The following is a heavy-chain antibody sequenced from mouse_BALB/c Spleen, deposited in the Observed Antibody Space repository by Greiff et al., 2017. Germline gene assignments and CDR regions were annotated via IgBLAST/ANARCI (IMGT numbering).Heavy chain of an antibody. D-gene: IGHD2-3*01. CDR2: INPYNGDT. V-gene: IGHV1-20*02. CDR1: GYSFTGYF. Sequence: EVQLQQSGPELVKPGASVKISCKASGYSFTGYFMNWVMQSHGKSLEWIGRINPYNGDTFYNQKFKGKATLTVDKASSTAHMELRSLASEDSAVYYCARAYDGYLYWYFDGWGAGTTVTVSS. CDR3: ARAYDGYLYWYFDG. J-gene: IGHJ1*01.